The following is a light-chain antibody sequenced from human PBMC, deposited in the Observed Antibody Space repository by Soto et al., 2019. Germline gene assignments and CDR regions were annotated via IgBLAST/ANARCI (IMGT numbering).Light chain of an antibody. CDR1: SSDIGSYNL. Sequence: QSVPTQPASVSGSPGQSITISCTGTSSDIGSYNLVSWYQQHPGKAPKLIIYEASKRPSGVSTRFSGSKSGFTASLTISGLQADDEADYYCCSYATISTYLFGTGTKVTVL. V-gene: IGLV2-23*01. CDR3: CSYATISTYL. J-gene: IGLJ1*01. CDR2: EAS.